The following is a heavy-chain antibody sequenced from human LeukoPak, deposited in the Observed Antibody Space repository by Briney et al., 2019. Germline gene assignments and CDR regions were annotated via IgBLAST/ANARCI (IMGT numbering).Heavy chain of an antibody. CDR3: ARDVPYSGRGAYDI. CDR2: IKQDGSEK. D-gene: IGHD1-26*01. J-gene: IGHJ3*02. V-gene: IGHV3-7*01. CDR1: GFTFGNFW. Sequence: PTGGSLRLSCTASGFTFGNFWMNWVRKAPGKGLDFVAKIKQDGSEKDYADPVKGRFTISRDNAKNSVFLQLNSLRAEDTAVYYCARDVPYSGRGAYDIWGQGTMVTVSS.